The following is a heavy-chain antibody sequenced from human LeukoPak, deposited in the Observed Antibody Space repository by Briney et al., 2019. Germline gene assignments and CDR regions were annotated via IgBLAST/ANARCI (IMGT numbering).Heavy chain of an antibody. V-gene: IGHV3-23*01. Sequence: QPGGSLRLSCAGSGFPFSSYAMSWVRQAPGKGLEWVSAISDSGDYTYYADSVKGRFTISRDNSKNTLYLQMNSLRAEDTAVYYCARDFGAAGSFDYWGQGTLVTVSS. CDR2: ISDSGDYT. CDR3: ARDFGAAGSFDY. J-gene: IGHJ4*02. CDR1: GFPFSSYA. D-gene: IGHD6-13*01.